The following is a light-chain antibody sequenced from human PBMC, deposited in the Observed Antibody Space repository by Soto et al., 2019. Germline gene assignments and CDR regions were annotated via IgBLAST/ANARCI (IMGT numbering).Light chain of an antibody. V-gene: IGLV2-14*03. CDR3: TSYTSTALLYV. CDR1: DGYDY. CDR2: DVS. J-gene: IGLJ1*01. Sequence: DGYDYVAWYQQHPGQAHQLIIYDVSNRHSGVYDCFSGSKSGNTASLTISGLQAEEEAEYYCTSYTSTALLYVFGTGTGVT.